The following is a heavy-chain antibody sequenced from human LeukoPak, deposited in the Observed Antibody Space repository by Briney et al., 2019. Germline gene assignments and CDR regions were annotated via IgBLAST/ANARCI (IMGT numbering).Heavy chain of an antibody. CDR2: IYSGGST. D-gene: IGHD2-21*01. CDR3: AREFPHARRSSPFDP. V-gene: IGHV3-53*01. J-gene: IGHJ5*02. Sequence: GGSLRLSCAASGFTVSSNYMSWVRQAPGKGLEGVSVIYSGGSTYYSDSVKGRFTISRDNSKNTLYLQMNSLRAEDTAVYYCAREFPHARRSSPFDPWGQGTLVTVSS. CDR1: GFTVSSNY.